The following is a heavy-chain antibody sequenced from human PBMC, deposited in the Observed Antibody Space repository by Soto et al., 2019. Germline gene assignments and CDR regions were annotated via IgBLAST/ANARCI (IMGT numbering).Heavy chain of an antibody. D-gene: IGHD3-10*01. CDR1: NGSFGSYY. J-gene: IGHJ4*02. CDR2: IFYSGNP. CDR3: ARHKGYYGSGSYFDL. V-gene: IGHV4-59*08. Sequence: QEQVQESGPGLVKPSETLSLTCTVSNGSFGSYYWSWIRKPPGQGPEWIGYIFYSGNPHYNPSLKSRVTISVDQSKNQVSLKMTSVTAADTAVYYCARHKGYYGSGSYFDLWGQGTLVTISS.